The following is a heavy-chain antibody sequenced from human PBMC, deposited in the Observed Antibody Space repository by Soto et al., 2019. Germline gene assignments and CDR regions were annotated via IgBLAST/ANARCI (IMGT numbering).Heavy chain of an antibody. J-gene: IGHJ4*02. CDR1: GGSVSSGSHY. D-gene: IGHD5-12*01. V-gene: IGHV4-61*01. CDR3: ARVWRGYGYFDN. Sequence: PSETLSLTCTVSGGSVSSGSHYWSWIRQPPGKGLECIGYIYSSGSTNYNPSLKSRVTISVDRSKNQFSLKLSSVTAADTAVYYCARVWRGYGYFDNWGQGTLVTVSS. CDR2: IYSSGST.